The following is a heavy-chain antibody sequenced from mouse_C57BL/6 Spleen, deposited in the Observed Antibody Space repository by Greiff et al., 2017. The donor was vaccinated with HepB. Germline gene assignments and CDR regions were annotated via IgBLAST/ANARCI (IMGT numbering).Heavy chain of an antibody. CDR1: GCTFSDYG. D-gene: IGHD1-1*01. CDR3: ARFITTVGAMDY. V-gene: IGHV5-17*01. Sequence: EGRRGEAGGGVVRPGWGRRGCGAASGCTFSDYGMHWVRQAPEKGLEWVAYISSGSSTIYYADTVKGRFTISRDNAKNTLFLQMTSLRSEDTAMYYCARFITTVGAMDYWGQGTSVTVSS. J-gene: IGHJ4*01. CDR2: ISSGSSTI.